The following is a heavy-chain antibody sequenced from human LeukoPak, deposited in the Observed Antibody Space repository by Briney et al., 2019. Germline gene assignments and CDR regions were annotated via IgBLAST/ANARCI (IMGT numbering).Heavy chain of an antibody. D-gene: IGHD1-26*01. CDR3: VRDRGTYRPIDY. V-gene: IGHV3-7*03. Sequence: GGSLRLSCAASGFTFSSYWMTWVRQAPGKGLEWVANIKEDGSEKYYVDSVKGRFTISRDNAKNSLYLQMNSLRAEDTAIYYCVRDRGTYRPIDYWGQGTLVTVSS. CDR1: GFTFSSYW. CDR2: IKEDGSEK. J-gene: IGHJ4*02.